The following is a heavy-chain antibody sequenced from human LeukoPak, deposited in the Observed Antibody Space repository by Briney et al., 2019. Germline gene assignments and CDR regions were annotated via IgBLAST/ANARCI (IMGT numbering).Heavy chain of an antibody. J-gene: IGHJ4*02. Sequence: GGSLRLSCAASGFTFNDYAMHWVRQAPGKGLEWVSRINWNSVSIDYADSVKGRFTISRDNAKTSLYLQLNSLRPEDTAFYYCVQGLFSLRWQTPFDCWGQGTLVTVSS. CDR2: INWNSVSI. D-gene: IGHD5/OR15-5a*01. CDR1: GFTFNDYA. V-gene: IGHV3-9*01. CDR3: VQGLFSLRWQTPFDC.